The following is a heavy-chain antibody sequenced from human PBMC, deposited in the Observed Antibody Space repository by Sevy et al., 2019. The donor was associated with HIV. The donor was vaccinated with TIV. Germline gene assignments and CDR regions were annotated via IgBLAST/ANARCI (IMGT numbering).Heavy chain of an antibody. CDR3: ARLRMSAFCGCACYLPGYAFDI. V-gene: IGHV3-64*01. CDR2: IGSDGENT. Sequence: GGSLRLSCAASGFTFSQYSMHWVRQAPGKGLEYVSAIGSDGENTYYAKSVRGRFTIYRDNSRNTLYLQKGSLTIDDMAVYYCARLRMSAFCGCACYLPGYAFDIWGQGTMVTVSS. J-gene: IGHJ3*02. D-gene: IGHD2-21*02. CDR1: GFTFSQYS.